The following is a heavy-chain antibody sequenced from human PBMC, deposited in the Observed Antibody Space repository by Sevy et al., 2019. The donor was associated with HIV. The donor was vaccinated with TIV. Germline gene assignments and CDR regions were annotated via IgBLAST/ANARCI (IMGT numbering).Heavy chain of an antibody. Sequence: ASVKVSCKASGYSFTDNYIHWVRQAPGQGLGWMGWINPNNGGTNYALKLQGRVTMTRDTSTSTVYMELSRLGSDDTAVYFCTRGDQLLPFDFWGQGTLVTVSS. CDR3: TRGDQLLPFDF. CDR2: INPNNGGT. V-gene: IGHV1-2*02. CDR1: GYSFTDNY. J-gene: IGHJ4*02. D-gene: IGHD2-2*01.